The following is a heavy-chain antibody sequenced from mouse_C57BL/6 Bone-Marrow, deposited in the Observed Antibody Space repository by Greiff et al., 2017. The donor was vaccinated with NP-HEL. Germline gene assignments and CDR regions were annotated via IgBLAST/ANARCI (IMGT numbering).Heavy chain of an antibody. V-gene: IGHV1-84*01. CDR3: ARGPRYGSSYPAWFAY. D-gene: IGHD1-1*01. CDR1: GYTFTDYY. CDR2: IYPGSGNT. J-gene: IGHJ3*01. Sequence: QVQLQQSGPELVKPGASVKISCKASGYTFTDYYINWVKQRPGQGLEWIGWIYPGSGNTKYNEKFKGKATLTVDTSSSTAYMQLSSLTSEDSAVYFCARGPRYGSSYPAWFAYWGQGTLVTVSA.